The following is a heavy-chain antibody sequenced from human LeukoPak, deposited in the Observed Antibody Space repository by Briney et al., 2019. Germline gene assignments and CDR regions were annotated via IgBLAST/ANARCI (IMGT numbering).Heavy chain of an antibody. V-gene: IGHV3-48*02. CDR2: ISSSSSTI. Sequence: GGSLRLSYAASGFTFSSYGMTWVRQAPGKGLEWVSYISSSSSTIYYADSVKGRFTISRDNAKNSLYLQMNSLRDGDTAVYYCAREVTSGYWGQGTLVTVSS. D-gene: IGHD6-6*01. CDR1: GFTFSSYG. J-gene: IGHJ4*01. CDR3: AREVTSGY.